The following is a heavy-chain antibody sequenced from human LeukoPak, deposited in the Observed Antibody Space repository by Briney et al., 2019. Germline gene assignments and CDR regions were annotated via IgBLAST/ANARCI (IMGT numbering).Heavy chain of an antibody. Sequence: ASVKVSCKGSGYTFTTYGITWVRQAPGRGLEWMGWISGYNGNANYAEVLEGGVTMTTDTSTSTAYMELRSLRSDDTAVYYCARDLGGKGEYYDFLSGYKPGDDDAFEIWGQGTMVTVSS. J-gene: IGHJ3*02. D-gene: IGHD3-3*01. CDR2: ISGYNGNA. CDR3: ARDLGGKGEYYDFLSGYKPGDDDAFEI. CDR1: GYTFTTYG. V-gene: IGHV1-18*01.